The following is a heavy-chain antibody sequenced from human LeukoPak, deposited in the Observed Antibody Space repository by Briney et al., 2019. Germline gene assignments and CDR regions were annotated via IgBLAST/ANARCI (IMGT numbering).Heavy chain of an antibody. CDR1: GFTFSSYS. Sequence: PGGSLRLSCAASGFTFSSYSMNWVRQAPGKGLEWVSYISSSSSTIYYADSVKGRFTISRDNAKNSLYLQMNSLRAEGTAVYYCAREGETVTTWTYYYYYGMDVWGQGTTVTVSS. J-gene: IGHJ6*02. D-gene: IGHD4-17*01. CDR2: ISSSSSTI. V-gene: IGHV3-48*01. CDR3: AREGETVTTWTYYYYYGMDV.